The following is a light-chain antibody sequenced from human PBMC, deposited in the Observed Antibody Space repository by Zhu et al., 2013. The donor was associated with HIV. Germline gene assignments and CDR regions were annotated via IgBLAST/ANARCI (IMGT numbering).Light chain of an antibody. J-gene: IGKJ1*01. V-gene: IGKV1-5*03. CDR2: RAS. CDR1: QTISNF. Sequence: DIQMTQSPSTLSASVRDRVTITCRANQTISNFLAWYQQKPGKAPKLLIYRASGLQGGVPSRFSGSGSGTDFTLTISSLQPDDFATYFCQQYYILWTFGQGTKVEVK. CDR3: QQYYILWT.